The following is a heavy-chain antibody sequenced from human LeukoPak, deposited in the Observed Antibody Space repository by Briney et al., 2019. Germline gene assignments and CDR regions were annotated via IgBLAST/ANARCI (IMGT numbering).Heavy chain of an antibody. CDR3: ARDRSLGSPHIDY. CDR2: ISSSSYI. V-gene: IGHV3-21*01. CDR1: GFTFSSYS. J-gene: IGHJ4*02. D-gene: IGHD3-10*01. Sequence: GGSLRLSCAASGFTFSSYSMNWVRQAPGKGLEWVSSISSSSYIYYADSVKGRFTISRDNAKNSLYLQMNSLRAEDTAVYYCARDRSLGSPHIDYWGQGTLVTVSS.